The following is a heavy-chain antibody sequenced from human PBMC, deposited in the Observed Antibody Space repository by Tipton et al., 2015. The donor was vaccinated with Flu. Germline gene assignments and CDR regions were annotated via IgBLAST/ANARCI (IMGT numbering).Heavy chain of an antibody. CDR2: IKQDGSEK. Sequence: GSLRLSCVASGFAFNKFAMHWVRQAPGKGLEWVAKIKQDGSEKYYVDSVKGRFTISRDNAKNSLYLQMNSLRAEDTAVYFCARSSYSSSWFFDYWGQGTLVTFSS. D-gene: IGHD6-13*01. CDR3: ARSSYSSSWFFDY. CDR1: GFAFNKFA. J-gene: IGHJ4*02. V-gene: IGHV3-7*01.